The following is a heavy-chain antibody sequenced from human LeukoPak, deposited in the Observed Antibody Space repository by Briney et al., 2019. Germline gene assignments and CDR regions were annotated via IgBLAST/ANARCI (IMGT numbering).Heavy chain of an antibody. CDR2: ISYDGSNK. CDR3: AKEEHSSSWYGLFDY. Sequence: PGGSLRLSCAASGFTFSSYGMHWVRQAPGKGLEWVAVISYDGSNKYYADSVKGRFTISRDNSKNTLYLQMNSLRAEDTAVYYCAKEEHSSSWYGLFDYWGQGTLVTVSS. V-gene: IGHV3-30*18. J-gene: IGHJ4*02. CDR1: GFTFSSYG. D-gene: IGHD6-13*01.